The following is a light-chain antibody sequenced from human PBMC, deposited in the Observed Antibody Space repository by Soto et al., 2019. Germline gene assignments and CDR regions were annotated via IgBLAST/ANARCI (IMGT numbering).Light chain of an antibody. CDR2: KAS. J-gene: IGKJ1*01. Sequence: DIHVTQSPSTLSASVGDRVAITCRASQSIDNLLVWYQQKPGKAPKLLIYKASKLESGVPSGFSGSGSGTDFTLTINSLQPDDFETYYCQQYYSYPWTFGQGTKVEIK. CDR3: QQYYSYPWT. CDR1: QSIDNL. V-gene: IGKV1-5*03.